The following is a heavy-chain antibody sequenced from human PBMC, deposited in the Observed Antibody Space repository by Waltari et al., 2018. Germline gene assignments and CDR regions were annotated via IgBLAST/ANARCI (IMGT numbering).Heavy chain of an antibody. CDR3: ARDRYDFWSGLYGMDV. CDR2: IYTSGST. J-gene: IGHJ6*02. V-gene: IGHV4-4*07. D-gene: IGHD3-3*01. Sequence: GWIGRIYTSGSTNYNPSLKSRVTMSVDTSKNQFSLKLSSVTAADTAVYYCARDRYDFWSGLYGMDVWGQGTTVTVSS.